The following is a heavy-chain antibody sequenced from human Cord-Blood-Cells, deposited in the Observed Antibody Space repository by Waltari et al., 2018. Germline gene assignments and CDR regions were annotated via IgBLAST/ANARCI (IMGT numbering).Heavy chain of an antibody. Sequence: QVQLQESGPGLVKPSETLSLTCPVSGGSVSRGSYYWSWIRQPPGKGLEWIGYIYYSGSTNYNPSLKSRVTISVDTSKNQFSLKLSSVTAADTAVYYCARRDYGDYFDYWGQGTLVTVSS. CDR2: IYYSGST. V-gene: IGHV4-61*01. J-gene: IGHJ4*02. D-gene: IGHD4-17*01. CDR1: GGSVSRGSYY. CDR3: ARRDYGDYFDY.